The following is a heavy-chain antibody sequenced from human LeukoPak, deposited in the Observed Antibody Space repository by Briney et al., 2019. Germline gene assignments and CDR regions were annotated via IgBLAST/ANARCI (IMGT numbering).Heavy chain of an antibody. CDR2: IYYDGKS. D-gene: IGHD3-10*01. V-gene: IGHV4-39*01. J-gene: IGHJ4*02. CDR1: GGSISSSSHY. Sequence: SETLSLTCSVSGGSISSSSHYWDWIRQPPGKGLDWIGTIYYDGKSDFNPSLRSRVTISVDTSKNQFPLKLSSVTAADTALYYCARRFGAWPYYLDYWGQGALVTVSS. CDR3: ARRFGAWPYYLDY.